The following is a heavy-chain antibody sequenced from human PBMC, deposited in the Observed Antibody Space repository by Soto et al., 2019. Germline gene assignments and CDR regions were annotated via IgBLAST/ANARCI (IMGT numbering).Heavy chain of an antibody. CDR1: GYTFTSYA. J-gene: IGHJ3*02. D-gene: IGHD3-22*01. V-gene: IGHV1-3*05. CDR3: ARDYYYDSSGSDAFDI. CDR2: INAGNGNT. Sequence: QVQLVQSGAEEKKPGASVKVSCKASGYTFTSYAIHWVRQAPGQRLEWMGWINAGNGNTKYSQKLQGRVTITRDTSAPTANLELSSLRSEDTAVYYCARDYYYDSSGSDAFDIWGQGTMVTVSS.